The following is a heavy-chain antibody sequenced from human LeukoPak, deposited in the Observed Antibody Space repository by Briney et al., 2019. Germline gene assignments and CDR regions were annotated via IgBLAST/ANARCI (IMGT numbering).Heavy chain of an antibody. V-gene: IGHV1-69*05. Sequence: GSSVKVSCKASGGTFSSYAISWVRQAPGQGLEWMGRIIPIFGTANYAQKFQGRVTITTGESTSTAYMELSSLRSEDTAVYYCARGYCSSTSCYVDWFDPWGQGTLVTVSS. CDR1: GGTFSSYA. CDR2: IIPIFGTA. J-gene: IGHJ5*02. D-gene: IGHD2-2*01. CDR3: ARGYCSSTSCYVDWFDP.